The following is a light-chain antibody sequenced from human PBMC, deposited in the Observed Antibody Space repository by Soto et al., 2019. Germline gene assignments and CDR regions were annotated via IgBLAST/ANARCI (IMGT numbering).Light chain of an antibody. V-gene: IGKV1-39*01. CDR1: QNIGKY. J-gene: IGKJ3*01. CDR2: AAS. CDR3: QLSYNTPLT. Sequence: IQMTQSPSSLSASVGDRVTITCRTSQNIGKYLNWYQHRPGKAPKLLVYAASSLQSGVPSRFNGSESGTDFSLTITSLQPEDSAPSYCQLSYNTPLTSGPGTKVDI.